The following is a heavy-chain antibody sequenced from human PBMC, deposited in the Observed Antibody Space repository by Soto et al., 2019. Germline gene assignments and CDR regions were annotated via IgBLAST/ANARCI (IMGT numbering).Heavy chain of an antibody. CDR1: GFTFSSYW. CDR3: ARERGNCISTSCYGLYYYYYGMDV. D-gene: IGHD2-2*01. Sequence: GGSLRLSCAAPGFTFSSYWMSWVRQAPGKGLEWVANIKQDGSEKYYVDSVKGRFTISRDNAKNSLYLQMNSLRAEDTAVYYCARERGNCISTSCYGLYYYYYGMDVWGQGTTVTVSS. CDR2: IKQDGSEK. V-gene: IGHV3-7*01. J-gene: IGHJ6*02.